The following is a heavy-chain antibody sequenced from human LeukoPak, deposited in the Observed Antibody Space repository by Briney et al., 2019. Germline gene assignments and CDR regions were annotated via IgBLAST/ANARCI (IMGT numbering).Heavy chain of an antibody. CDR1: DFTFSSYG. J-gene: IGHJ4*02. CDR3: AKGLAAAVAVDY. V-gene: IGHV3-30*02. D-gene: IGHD6-19*01. Sequence: GGSLRLSCAASDFTFSSYGMHWVRQAPGKGLEWVAFIRYDGSNKYYADSVKGRFTISRDNSKNTLYLQMNSLRAEDTAVYYCAKGLAAAVAVDYWGQGTLVTVSS. CDR2: IRYDGSNK.